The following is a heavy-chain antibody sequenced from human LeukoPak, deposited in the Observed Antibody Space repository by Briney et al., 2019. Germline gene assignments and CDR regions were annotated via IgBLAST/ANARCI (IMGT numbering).Heavy chain of an antibody. V-gene: IGHV3-7*01. CDR2: IDQDGSEK. J-gene: IGHJ4*02. Sequence: GGSLILSCAVSGSTSSPNFMSRVRQTPEKGLEWVANIDQDGSEKNYVDSVKGRFTISRDNAKNSLFLQMNSLRAEDTAIYYCASGAGRESGYWGQGTLVTVSS. D-gene: IGHD3-10*01. CDR3: ASGAGRESGY. CDR1: GSTSSPNF.